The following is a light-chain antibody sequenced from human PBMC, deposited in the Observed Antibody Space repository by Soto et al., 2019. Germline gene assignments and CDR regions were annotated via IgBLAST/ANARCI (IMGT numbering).Light chain of an antibody. CDR1: SSDVGSYNF. J-gene: IGLJ3*02. Sequence: QSALTQPASVSGSPGQSITISCTGTSSDVGSYNFVSWYQQHPGKAPKLMIYDVSKWPSGVSNRFSGSKSGNTASLTISGLQAEDEADYYCCSYARGSSWVFGGGTQLTVL. V-gene: IGLV2-23*02. CDR2: DVS. CDR3: CSYARGSSWV.